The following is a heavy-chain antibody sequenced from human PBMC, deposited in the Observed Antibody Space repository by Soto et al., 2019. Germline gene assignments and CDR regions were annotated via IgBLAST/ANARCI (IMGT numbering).Heavy chain of an antibody. CDR3: ARDSPPVDY. Sequence: QVQLVQSGAEVKKPGASVKVSCKASGYTFSNYGISWVRQAPGQGLEWMGWISAYIGNTKYAQKLQGRFTMTTDTSKSTAYMELSSLRSDDTAVYYCARDSPPVDYWGQGTLVTVSS. J-gene: IGHJ4*02. V-gene: IGHV1-18*01. CDR1: GYTFSNYG. CDR2: ISAYIGNT.